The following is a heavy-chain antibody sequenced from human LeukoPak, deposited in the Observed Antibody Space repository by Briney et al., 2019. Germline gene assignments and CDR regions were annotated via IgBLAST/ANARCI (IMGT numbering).Heavy chain of an antibody. Sequence: SETLSLTCTVSGGSISTYYWSWIRQPPGKGLEWLGYIFYTGSTNYNPSLKSRVTMSIDTSKNQFSLKLSSVTAADTAVYYCAREGSGSYPHFDYWAREPWSPSPQ. D-gene: IGHD1-26*01. J-gene: IGHJ4*02. V-gene: IGHV4-59*01. CDR2: IFYTGST. CDR1: GGSISTYY. CDR3: AREGSGSYPHFDY.